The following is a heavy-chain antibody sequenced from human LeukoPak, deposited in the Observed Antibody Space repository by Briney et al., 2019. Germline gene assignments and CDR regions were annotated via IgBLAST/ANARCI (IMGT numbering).Heavy chain of an antibody. D-gene: IGHD6-19*01. Sequence: GGSLRLSCAASGFPFSSYWMSWVRQAPGKGPEWVANIKQDGSEKYYVDSVKGRFTISRDNAKNSLYLQMNSLRAEDTAVYYCARVMYSSGWSFDYWGQGTLVTVSS. V-gene: IGHV3-7*01. CDR3: ARVMYSSGWSFDY. CDR2: IKQDGSEK. CDR1: GFPFSSYW. J-gene: IGHJ4*02.